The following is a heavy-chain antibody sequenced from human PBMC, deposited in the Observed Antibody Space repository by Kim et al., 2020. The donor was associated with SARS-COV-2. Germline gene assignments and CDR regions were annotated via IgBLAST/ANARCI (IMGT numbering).Heavy chain of an antibody. Sequence: ASVKVSCKTSGYTFTTYGLSWVRQAPGQGLEWMGWISTDSGYTKDAQKFQDRVTLTKDTSTSTAYMELRSLMSDDTAVYFCARDRDYRFDLWGQGTLVTVSS. CDR3: ARDRDYRFDL. V-gene: IGHV1-18*01. CDR1: GYTFTTYG. J-gene: IGHJ4*02. D-gene: IGHD3-16*02. CDR2: ISTDSGYT.